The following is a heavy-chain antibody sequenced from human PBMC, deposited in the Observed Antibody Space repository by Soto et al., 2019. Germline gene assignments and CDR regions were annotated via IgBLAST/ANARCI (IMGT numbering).Heavy chain of an antibody. CDR3: VRFGIAAARYYYYYYGMEV. Sequence: PGESLKISCKGSGYSFTSYWISWVRQMPGKGLEWMGRIDPSDSYTNYSPSFQGHVTISADKSISTAYLQWSSLKASDTAMYYCVRFGIAAARYYYYYYGMEVWGQGTTVTVSS. CDR2: IDPSDSYT. D-gene: IGHD6-13*01. CDR1: GYSFTSYW. V-gene: IGHV5-10-1*01. J-gene: IGHJ6*02.